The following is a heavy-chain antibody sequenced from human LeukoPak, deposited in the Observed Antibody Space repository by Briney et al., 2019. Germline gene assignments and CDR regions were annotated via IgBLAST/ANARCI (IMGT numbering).Heavy chain of an antibody. Sequence: GASLKISCKGSGYRFTSYWIAWVRQLPGKGLEWMGIIYPGDSANRYSPPFQAQVTISADKSISTAYLQWSSLKASDTAMYYCARDLDYGGNSELFDGGGQGTLVTVSS. J-gene: IGHJ4*02. CDR3: ARDLDYGGNSELFDG. CDR2: IYPGDSAN. CDR1: GYRFTSYW. V-gene: IGHV5-51*01. D-gene: IGHD4-23*01.